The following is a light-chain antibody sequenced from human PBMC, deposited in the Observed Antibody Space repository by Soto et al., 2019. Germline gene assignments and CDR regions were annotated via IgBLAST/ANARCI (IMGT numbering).Light chain of an antibody. CDR1: QSLSTW. V-gene: IGKV1-5*03. Sequence: DIQMTHSPSILSASVENRITITCRASQSLSTWLAWYQQKPGKAPKLLIYKASSLETGVPSRFSASGSGTEFTLTISSLQPDDFATYYCQQYNGNPITFGQGTRLEIK. CDR2: KAS. CDR3: QQYNGNPIT. J-gene: IGKJ5*01.